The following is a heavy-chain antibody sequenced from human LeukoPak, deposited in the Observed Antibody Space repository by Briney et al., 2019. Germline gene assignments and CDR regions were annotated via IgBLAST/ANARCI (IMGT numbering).Heavy chain of an antibody. J-gene: IGHJ4*02. V-gene: IGHV3-7*03. D-gene: IGHD4-17*01. Sequence: PGEPLRLSCAASGFTFSSYWMSWVRQAPGKGLEWVANIKQDGSEKYYVDSVKGRFTISRDNAKNSLYLQMNSLRAEDTAVYYCAREGYGDSTGDYWGQGTLVTVSS. CDR2: IKQDGSEK. CDR3: AREGYGDSTGDY. CDR1: GFTFSSYW.